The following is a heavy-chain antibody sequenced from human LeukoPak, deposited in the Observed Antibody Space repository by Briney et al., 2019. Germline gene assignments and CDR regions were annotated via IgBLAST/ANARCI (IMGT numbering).Heavy chain of an antibody. CDR1: GGSFSGYY. Sequence: SETLSLTCAVYGGSFSGYYWSWIRQPPGKGLEWMGEINHSGSTNYNPSLKSRVTISVDTSKNQFSLKLSSVAAADTAVYYCARGPFFYDSSGYTPPFDYWGQGTLVTVSS. CDR2: INHSGST. J-gene: IGHJ4*02. D-gene: IGHD3-22*01. CDR3: ARGPFFYDSSGYTPPFDY. V-gene: IGHV4-34*01.